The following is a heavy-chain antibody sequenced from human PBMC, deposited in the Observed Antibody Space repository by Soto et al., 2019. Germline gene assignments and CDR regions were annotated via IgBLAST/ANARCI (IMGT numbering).Heavy chain of an antibody. Sequence: GGSLRLSCAASGFTFSSYSMNLVRQAPGKGLEWVSSISSSSSYIYYADSVKGRSTISRDNAKNSLYLQMNSLRAEDTALYYCARDPTTAVNDAFDIWGQGTLVTVSS. CDR3: ARDPTTAVNDAFDI. D-gene: IGHD4-4*01. CDR2: ISSSSSYI. CDR1: GFTFSSYS. V-gene: IGHV3-21*01. J-gene: IGHJ3*02.